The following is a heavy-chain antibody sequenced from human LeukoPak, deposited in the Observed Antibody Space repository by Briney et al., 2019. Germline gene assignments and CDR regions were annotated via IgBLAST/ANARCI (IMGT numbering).Heavy chain of an antibody. V-gene: IGHV1-2*02. Sequence: ASVKVSCKASGYTFSDYYMHWARQAPGQGLEWMGWINPNSGDPNYAQSFQGRVTMTRDTSISTAYMELTRLTSDDTAMYYCARASGASGSYYPYWGQGTLVTVSS. D-gene: IGHD3-10*01. CDR3: ARASGASGSYYPY. J-gene: IGHJ4*02. CDR2: INPNSGDP. CDR1: GYTFSDYY.